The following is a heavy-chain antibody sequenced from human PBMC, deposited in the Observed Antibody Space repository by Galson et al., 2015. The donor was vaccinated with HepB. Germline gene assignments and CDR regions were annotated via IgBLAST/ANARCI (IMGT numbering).Heavy chain of an antibody. CDR2: FDPEDGET. CDR1: GYTLTELS. CDR3: ATYRTTQRITIFGVVIIPGGGWFDP. D-gene: IGHD3-3*01. Sequence: SVKVSCKVSGYTLTELSMHWVRQAPGKGLEWMGGFDPEDGETIYAQKFQGRVTMTEDTSTDTAYMELSSLRSEDTAVYYCATYRTTQRITIFGVVIIPGGGWFDPWGQGTLVTVSS. V-gene: IGHV1-24*01. J-gene: IGHJ5*02.